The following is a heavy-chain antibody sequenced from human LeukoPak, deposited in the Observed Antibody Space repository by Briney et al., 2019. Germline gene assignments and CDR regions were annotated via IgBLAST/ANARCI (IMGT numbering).Heavy chain of an antibody. CDR3: ARDRTITMIVVRGDAFDI. Sequence: GGSLRLSCAASGFTFSNYEMNWVRQAPGKGLEWVSYISSSGSTIYYADSVKGRFTISRDNAKNSRYLQMNSLRAEDTAVYYCARDRTITMIVVRGDAFDIWGQGTMVTVSS. CDR1: GFTFSNYE. J-gene: IGHJ3*02. CDR2: ISSSGSTI. D-gene: IGHD3-22*01. V-gene: IGHV3-48*03.